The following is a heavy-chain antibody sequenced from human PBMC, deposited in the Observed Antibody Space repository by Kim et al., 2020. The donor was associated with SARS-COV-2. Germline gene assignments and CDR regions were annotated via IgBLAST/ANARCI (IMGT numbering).Heavy chain of an antibody. J-gene: IGHJ4*02. V-gene: IGHV4-39*01. CDR2: IYYSGST. Sequence: SETLSLTCTVSGGSISSSSYYWGWIRQPPGKGLEWIGSIYYSGSTYYNPSLKSRVTISVDTSKNQFSLKLSSVTAADTAVYYCARIIVDTAMVLDYWGQGTLVTVSS. CDR1: GGSISSSSYY. D-gene: IGHD5-18*01. CDR3: ARIIVDTAMVLDY.